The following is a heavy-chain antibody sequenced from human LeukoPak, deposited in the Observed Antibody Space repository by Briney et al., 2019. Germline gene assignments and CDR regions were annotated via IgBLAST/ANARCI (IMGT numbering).Heavy chain of an antibody. V-gene: IGHV1-24*01. CDR3: ARDQGGSYYFDY. D-gene: IGHD1-26*01. J-gene: IGHJ4*02. Sequence: ASVKVSCKVSGYTLTELSMHWVRQAPGKGLEWMGRFDPEDGETIYAQKFQGRVTITADKSTSTAYMELSSLRSEDTAVYYCARDQGGSYYFDYWGQGTLVTVSS. CDR2: FDPEDGET. CDR1: GYTLTELS.